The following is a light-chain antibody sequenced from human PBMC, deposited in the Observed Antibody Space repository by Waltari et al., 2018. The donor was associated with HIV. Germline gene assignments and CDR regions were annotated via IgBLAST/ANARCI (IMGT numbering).Light chain of an antibody. CDR3: QTWGTGMV. CDR1: SGHSNYA. J-gene: IGLJ3*02. V-gene: IGLV4-69*01. CDR2: LTSDGSH. Sequence: QLVLTQSPSASASLGASVKLTCTLSSGHSNYAIAWHQQQPEQGPRYLMKLTSDGSHYKGDGIPDRFSGSRAGAERYLTISSLQSEDEADYYCQTWGTGMVFGGGTKLTVL.